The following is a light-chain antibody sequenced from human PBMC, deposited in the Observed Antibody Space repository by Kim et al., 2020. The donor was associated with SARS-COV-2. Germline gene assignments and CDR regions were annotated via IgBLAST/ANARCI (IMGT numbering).Light chain of an antibody. CDR2: DVT. J-gene: IGLJ1*01. V-gene: IGLV2-14*03. Sequence: QSITSACTGTANDIGEFDFVSWYQQFPGQVPKLIIFDVTSRPSGVSDRFSGSKSGTTASLTISGLRPEDEADYYCSSFTFTNPYVFGTGTKVTVL. CDR3: SSFTFTNPYV. CDR1: ANDIGEFDF.